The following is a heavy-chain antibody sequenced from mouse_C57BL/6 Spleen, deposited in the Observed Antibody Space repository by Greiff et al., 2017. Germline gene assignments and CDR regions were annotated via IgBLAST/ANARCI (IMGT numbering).Heavy chain of an antibody. J-gene: IGHJ2*01. CDR1: GYTFTDYY. Sequence: VQLQQSGPELVKPGASVKISCKASGYTFTDYYINWVKQRPGQGLEWIGWIFPGSGSTYYNEKFKGKATLTVDKSSSTAYMLLSSLTSEDSAVYFCARVTTVVATNFDYWGQGTTLTVSS. CDR2: IFPGSGST. D-gene: IGHD1-1*01. CDR3: ARVTTVVATNFDY. V-gene: IGHV1-75*01.